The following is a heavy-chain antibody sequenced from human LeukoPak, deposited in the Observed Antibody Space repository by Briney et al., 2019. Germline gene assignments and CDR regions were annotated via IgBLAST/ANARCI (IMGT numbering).Heavy chain of an antibody. CDR3: ARGQYAMILAAAGTAAFDI. V-gene: IGHV4-30-2*01. CDR2: IYHSGST. Sequence: SQTLSLTCAVSGGSISSGGYSWRWIPHPPGKGLEWIGYIYHSGSTYYNPSLKSRVTISVERSKNHFSLKLSSVTAADTAVYYCARGQYAMILAAAGTAAFDIWGQGTMVTVSS. J-gene: IGHJ3*02. D-gene: IGHD6-13*01. CDR1: GGSISSGGYS.